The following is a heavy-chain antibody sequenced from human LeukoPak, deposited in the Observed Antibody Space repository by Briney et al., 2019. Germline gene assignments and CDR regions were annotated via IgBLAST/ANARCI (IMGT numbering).Heavy chain of an antibody. CDR2: IYYSGST. CDR1: GGSISSYY. Sequence: SETLSLTCTVSGGSISSYYWSWIRQPPGKGLEWIGYIYYSGSTNYNPSLKSRVTISVDTSKNQFSLKLRSVTAADTAVYYCARGGPPVTIFGVVISWFDPWGQGTLVTVS. CDR3: ARGGPPVTIFGVVISWFDP. V-gene: IGHV4-59*01. J-gene: IGHJ5*02. D-gene: IGHD3-3*01.